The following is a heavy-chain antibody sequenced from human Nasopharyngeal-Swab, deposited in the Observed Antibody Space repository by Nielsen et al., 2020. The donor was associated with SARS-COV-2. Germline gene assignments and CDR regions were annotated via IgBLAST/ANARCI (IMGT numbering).Heavy chain of an antibody. J-gene: IGHJ4*02. CDR1: GFTFSTYW. D-gene: IGHD4-11*01. CDR2: IKQDGSEK. V-gene: IGHV3-7*01. CDR3: ATDGYSFGYDRGY. Sequence: GESLKISCATSGFTFSTYWMTWVRQAPGKGLEWVANIKQDGSEKYYIDSVKGRFTISRDNAKSSLFLEMNSLRVEDTALYYCATDGYSFGYDRGYWGQGNLVIVSS.